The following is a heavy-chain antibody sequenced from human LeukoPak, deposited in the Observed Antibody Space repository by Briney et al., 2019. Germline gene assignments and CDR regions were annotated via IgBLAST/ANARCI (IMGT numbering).Heavy chain of an antibody. Sequence: GGSLRLSCAASGFTFSNAWMSWVRQAPGKGLEWVGRIKSKTDGGTTDYAAPVKGRFTISRDDSKNTLYLQMNSLKTEDTAVYYYTTVGFGEDMDYGSFPLIYYYFDYWGQGTLVTVSS. D-gene: IGHD3-16*01. J-gene: IGHJ4*02. CDR1: GFTFSNAW. CDR3: TTVGFGEDMDYGSFPLIYYYFDY. CDR2: IKSKTDGGTT. V-gene: IGHV3-15*01.